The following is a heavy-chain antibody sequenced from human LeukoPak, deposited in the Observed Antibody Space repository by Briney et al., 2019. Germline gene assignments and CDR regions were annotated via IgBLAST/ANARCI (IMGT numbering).Heavy chain of an antibody. J-gene: IGHJ4*02. CDR2: IIPILGIA. D-gene: IGHD1-20*01. V-gene: IGHV1-69*04. CDR3: ARDAPNWNDIVY. Sequence: SVKVSCKASGGTFSSYTISWVRQAPGQGLEWMGRIIPILGIANYAQKLQGRVTITADKSTRTAYMELSSLRSEDTAVYCCARDAPNWNDIVYWGQGTLVTVSS. CDR1: GGTFSSYT.